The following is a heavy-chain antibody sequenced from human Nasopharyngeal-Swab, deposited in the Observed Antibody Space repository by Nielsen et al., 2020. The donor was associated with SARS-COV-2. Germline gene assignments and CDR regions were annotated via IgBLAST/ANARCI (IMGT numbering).Heavy chain of an antibody. CDR1: GFTFSSYG. D-gene: IGHD6-13*01. Sequence: GESLKISCAASGFTFSSYGMHWVRQAPGKGLEWVAVISYDGSNKYYADSMKGRFTISRDNSKNTLYLQMNSLRAEDTAVYYCARAGIAGDNWFDPWGQGTLVTVSS. CDR2: ISYDGSNK. CDR3: ARAGIAGDNWFDP. J-gene: IGHJ5*02. V-gene: IGHV3-30*03.